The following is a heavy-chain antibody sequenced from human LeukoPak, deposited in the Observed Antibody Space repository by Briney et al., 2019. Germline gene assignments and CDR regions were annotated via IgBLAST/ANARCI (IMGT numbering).Heavy chain of an antibody. CDR2: ISGSGGST. CDR1: GFTFSSYA. CDR3: ARDGNSGNSVGGGDY. J-gene: IGHJ4*02. D-gene: IGHD5-12*01. Sequence: PGGSLRLSCAASGFTFSSYAMSWVRQAPGKGLEWVSAISGSGGSTYYADSVKGRFTISRDNSKNTLYLQMNSLRAEDTAVYYCARDGNSGNSVGGGDYWGQGTLVTVSS. V-gene: IGHV3-23*01.